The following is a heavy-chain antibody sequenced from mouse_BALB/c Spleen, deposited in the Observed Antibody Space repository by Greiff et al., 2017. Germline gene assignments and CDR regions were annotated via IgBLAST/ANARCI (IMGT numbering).Heavy chain of an antibody. CDR3: ARSNPLITTVVATRGYYFDY. J-gene: IGHJ2*01. D-gene: IGHD1-1*01. CDR1: GDSITSGY. V-gene: IGHV3-8*02. CDR2: ISYSGNT. Sequence: EVQVVESGPSLVKPSQTLSLTCSVTGDSITSGYWNWIRKFPGNKLEYMGYISYSGNTYYNPSLKSRISITRDTSKNQYYLQLNSVTTEDTATYYCARSNPLITTVVATRGYYFDYWGQGTTLTVSS.